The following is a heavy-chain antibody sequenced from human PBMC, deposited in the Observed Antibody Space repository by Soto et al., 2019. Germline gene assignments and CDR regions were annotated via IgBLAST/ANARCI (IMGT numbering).Heavy chain of an antibody. CDR1: GFSISTSEAA. J-gene: IGHJ5*02. Sequence: QITLKESGPTLVKPTQTLTLTCTFAGFSISTSEAAVGWIRQPPGEALEWLAHIYWNDDKRYSPSLKSRLTITKDASKSQVVLTMTNMDPVDTATYYCEHISRNSWFDPWGQGTLVTVSS. CDR3: EHISRNSWFDP. V-gene: IGHV2-5*01. D-gene: IGHD4-4*01. CDR2: IYWNDDK.